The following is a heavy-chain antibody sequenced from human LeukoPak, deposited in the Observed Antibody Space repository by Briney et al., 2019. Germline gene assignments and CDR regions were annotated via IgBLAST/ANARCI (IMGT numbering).Heavy chain of an antibody. V-gene: IGHV4-59*04. Sequence: SETLSLTCTVSGGSISSYYWSWIRQPPGKGLEWIGYIYYSGSTNYNPSLKSRVTMSVDATRKRFSLRLTSESAADTGVYYCARGGGGAKAFYFDYWGQGSLVTVSS. D-gene: IGHD1-26*01. CDR1: GGSISSYY. J-gene: IGHJ4*02. CDR2: IYYSGST. CDR3: ARGGGGAKAFYFDY.